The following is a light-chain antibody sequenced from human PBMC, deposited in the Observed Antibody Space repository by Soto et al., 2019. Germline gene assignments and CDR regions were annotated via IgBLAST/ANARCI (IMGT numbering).Light chain of an antibody. CDR1: QSVSSSY. J-gene: IGKJ4*01. CDR3: QQYGSSPA. V-gene: IGKV3-20*01. CDR2: GAS. Sequence: EIVLTQSPGTLSLSPGERATLSCRASQSVSSSYLAWYQQKPGQAPRLLIYGASSRATGIPDRFSGSGSGADFTLTISRLEHEDVALYYYQQYGSSPAFGGGTKVEIK.